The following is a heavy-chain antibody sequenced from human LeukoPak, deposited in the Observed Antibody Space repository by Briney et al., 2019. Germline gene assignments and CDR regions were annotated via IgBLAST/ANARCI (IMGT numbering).Heavy chain of an antibody. CDR1: GFTFSSYE. J-gene: IGHJ4*02. CDR2: ISTSGSTI. V-gene: IGHV3-48*03. CDR3: ARGPVRDY. D-gene: IGHD4-17*01. Sequence: GGSLRLSCAASGFTFSSYEMNWVRQAPGKGLEWVPYISTSGSTIKYADSVKGRFTISRDNAKNSLYLQMNSLRAEDTAVYYCARGPVRDYWGQGTLVTVSS.